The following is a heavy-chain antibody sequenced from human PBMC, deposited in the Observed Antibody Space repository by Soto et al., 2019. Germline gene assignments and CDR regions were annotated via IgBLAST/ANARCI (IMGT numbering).Heavy chain of an antibody. CDR2: ISSSSSYI. V-gene: IGHV3-21*01. Sequence: GSLRLSCAASGFTFSRYSMNWVRQAPGKGLEWVSSISSSSSYIYYADSVKGRFTISRDYAKNSVYLQMNSLRAEDTAVFYCARGDNYYYSSGYSNFDYWGHGTLVTVSS. D-gene: IGHD3-22*01. CDR1: GFTFSRYS. J-gene: IGHJ4*01. CDR3: ARGDNYYYSSGYSNFDY.